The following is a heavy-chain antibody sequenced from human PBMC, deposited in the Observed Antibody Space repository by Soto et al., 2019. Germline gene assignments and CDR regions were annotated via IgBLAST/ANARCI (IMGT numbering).Heavy chain of an antibody. CDR2: INSTSGGT. J-gene: IGHJ6*02. CDR1: GYTFTGYY. D-gene: IGHD6-13*01. V-gene: IGHV1-2*04. CDR3: ARARIRSIAAAGTPDYYDGMAV. Sequence: QVQLVQSGAEVKKPGASVKVSCKASGYTFTGYYMHWVRQAPGQGLEWMGWINSTSGGTNYAQKVQGWVTTTRDTSISPAYMELRRLRSDDTGVDSCARARIRSIAAAGTPDYYDGMAVWRQGTTVTVSS.